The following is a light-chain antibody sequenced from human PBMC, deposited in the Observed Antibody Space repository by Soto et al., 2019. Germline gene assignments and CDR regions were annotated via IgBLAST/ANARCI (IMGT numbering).Light chain of an antibody. CDR2: DVS. V-gene: IGLV2-14*01. CDR3: SSYPSSSTLGV. CDR1: SSDVGGYNY. Sequence: QSALTQPASVSGSPGQSITISCTGTSSDVGGYNYVSWYQQHPGKAPKLMIYDVSSRPSGVSNRFSGSKSGNTASLTISGPQAEDEADYYCSSYPSSSTLGVFGGGTKLTVL. J-gene: IGLJ2*01.